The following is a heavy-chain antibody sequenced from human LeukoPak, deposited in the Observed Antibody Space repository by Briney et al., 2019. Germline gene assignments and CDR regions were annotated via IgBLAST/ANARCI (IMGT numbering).Heavy chain of an antibody. Sequence: ASVKVSCKASGYTFTGYYMHWVRQAPGQGLEWMGWINPNSGGTNYAQKFQGRVTMTRDTPISTAYMELSRLRSDDTAVYYCARALRFLEWLSRWDYYYYMDVWGKGTTVTVSS. CDR2: INPNSGGT. D-gene: IGHD3-3*01. J-gene: IGHJ6*03. V-gene: IGHV1-2*02. CDR3: ARALRFLEWLSRWDYYYYMDV. CDR1: GYTFTGYY.